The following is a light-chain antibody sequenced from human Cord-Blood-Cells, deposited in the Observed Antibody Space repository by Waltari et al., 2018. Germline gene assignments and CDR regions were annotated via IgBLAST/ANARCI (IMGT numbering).Light chain of an antibody. Sequence: SSELTQDPAVSVALGQTVRITCQGDSLRSYYASWYQQKPGQAPVLVIYGKNNRPPGSPDRLSGSSSGNTASLNITGAQAEDEADYSGTSRDSSGNHWVFGGGTKLTVL. V-gene: IGLV3-19*01. CDR1: SLRSYY. J-gene: IGLJ3*02. CDR3: TSRDSSGNHWV. CDR2: GKN.